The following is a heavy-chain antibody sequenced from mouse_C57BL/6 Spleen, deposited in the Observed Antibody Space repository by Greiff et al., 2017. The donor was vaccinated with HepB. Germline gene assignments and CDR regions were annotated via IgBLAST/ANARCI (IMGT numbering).Heavy chain of an antibody. V-gene: IGHV1-39*01. Sequence: LVESGPELVKPGASVKISCKASGYSFTDYNMNWVKQSNGKSLEWIGVINPNYGTTSYNQKFKGKATLTVDQSSSTAYMQLNSLTSEDSAVYYCARKGITTVVDGNYFDYWGQGTTLTVSS. D-gene: IGHD1-1*01. CDR2: INPNYGTT. J-gene: IGHJ2*01. CDR1: GYSFTDYN. CDR3: ARKGITTVVDGNYFDY.